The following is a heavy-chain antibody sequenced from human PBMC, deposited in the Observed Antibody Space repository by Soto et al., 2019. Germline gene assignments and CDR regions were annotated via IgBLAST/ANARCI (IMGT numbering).Heavy chain of an antibody. CDR1: WGSIRSFY. D-gene: IGHD6-19*01. CDR2: IYYSGCT. J-gene: IGHJ5*02. CDR3: AKSQYSSGWYGDWFDP. V-gene: IGHV4-59*01. Sequence: PSETQSVLCSVSWGSIRSFYWSRIRQPTRKGLGRNGNIYYSGCTHYNPSLKSRPTISVDTSSNQFSLKLSSVTAADTAVYYCAKSQYSSGWYGDWFDPWGQGSLVTVSS.